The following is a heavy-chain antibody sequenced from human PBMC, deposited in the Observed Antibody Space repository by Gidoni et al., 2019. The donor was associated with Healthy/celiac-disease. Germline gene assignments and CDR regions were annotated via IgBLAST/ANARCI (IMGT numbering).Heavy chain of an antibody. CDR2: ISYDGSNK. J-gene: IGHJ6*02. CDR1: GFTFSSYG. V-gene: IGHV3-30*18. D-gene: IGHD7-27*01. CDR3: AKSEGNWGMGMDV. Sequence: QVQLVASGGGVVQPGRSLRLSCAASGFTFSSYGMHGVRQAPGKGLEGVAVISYDGSNKYYADSVKGRFTISRDNSKNTLYLQMNSLRAEDTAVYYCAKSEGNWGMGMDVWGQGTTVTVSS.